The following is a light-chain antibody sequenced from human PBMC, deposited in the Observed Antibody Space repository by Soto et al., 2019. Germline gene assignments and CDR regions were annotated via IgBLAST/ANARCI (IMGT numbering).Light chain of an antibody. V-gene: IGKV1-5*01. CDR3: QQYNSYSPRT. CDR1: QSISSL. Sequence: DIQMTQSPSTLSASVGDRVTITCRASQSISSLLAWYQQKPGKAPKLLIYDASSLESGGPSRFSGSGSGTEFTLTISSLQPDDFATYYCQQYNSYSPRTFGQGTKVEIK. J-gene: IGKJ1*01. CDR2: DAS.